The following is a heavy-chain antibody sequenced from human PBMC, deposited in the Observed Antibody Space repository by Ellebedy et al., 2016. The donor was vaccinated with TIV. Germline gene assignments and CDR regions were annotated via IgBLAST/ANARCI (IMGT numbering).Heavy chain of an antibody. D-gene: IGHD2-8*01. V-gene: IGHV3-66*01. J-gene: IGHJ4*02. CDR2: IYSGGST. CDR1: GFTVSSNY. CDR3: ARGLLMVYAIRGGIDY. Sequence: GESLKISCAASGFTVSSNYMSWVRQAPGKGLEWVSVIYSGGSTYYADSVKGRFTISRDNSKNTLYLQMNSLRAEDTAVYYCARGLLMVYAIRGGIDYWGQGTLVTVSS.